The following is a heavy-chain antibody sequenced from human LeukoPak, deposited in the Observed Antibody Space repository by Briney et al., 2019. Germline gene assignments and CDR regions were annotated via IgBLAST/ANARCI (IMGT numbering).Heavy chain of an antibody. V-gene: IGHV4-59*08. CDR2: IHNSGRT. D-gene: IGHD1-14*01. CDR3: ARHGTISSESYFDY. CDR1: GGSVSSYY. Sequence: PSETLSLTCSVSGGSVSSYYWSWIRQSPGKGLEWIGYIHNSGRTNYNPSLKSRVTGFVDTSKNQVSLRLSSVTAADTAVYYCARHGTISSESYFDYWGQGALVTVSS. J-gene: IGHJ4*02.